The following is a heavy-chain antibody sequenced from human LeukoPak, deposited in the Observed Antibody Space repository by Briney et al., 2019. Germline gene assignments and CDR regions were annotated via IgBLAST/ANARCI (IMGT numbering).Heavy chain of an antibody. D-gene: IGHD3-10*01. CDR2: ISGSGGST. J-gene: IGHJ4*02. CDR3: AKRPRGNYLDPFDY. V-gene: IGHV3-23*01. Sequence: ETLSLTCTVSGGSISSYYWSWVRQAPGKGLEWVSGISGSGGSTYYADSVKGRFTISRDNSKNRLYLQMNSLRAEDTAVYYCAKRPRGNYLDPFDYWGQGTLVTVSS. CDR1: GGSISSYY.